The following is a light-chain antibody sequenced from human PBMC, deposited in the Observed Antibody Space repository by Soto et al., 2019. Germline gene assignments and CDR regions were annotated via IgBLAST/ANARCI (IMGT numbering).Light chain of an antibody. CDR3: QQYNNGPPS. J-gene: IGKJ1*01. Sequence: IVMSQSPATLSVSQGERATRSCRASQSVSGDLAWYQQKPGQAPRLLIYGASTRATGIPARFSGSGSGTDATLPIGSLQSEDFAVYYCQQYNNGPPSFGQGTKGEIK. CDR1: QSVSGD. V-gene: IGKV3-15*01. CDR2: GAS.